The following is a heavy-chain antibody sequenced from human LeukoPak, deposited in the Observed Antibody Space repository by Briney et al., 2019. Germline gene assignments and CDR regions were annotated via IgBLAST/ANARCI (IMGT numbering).Heavy chain of an antibody. J-gene: IGHJ5*02. CDR1: GGSFSGYY. CDR2: INHSGST. V-gene: IGHV4-34*01. D-gene: IGHD2-2*01. Sequence: SETLSLTCAVSGGSFSGYYLGWVRLPQGKGLEWIGVINHSGSTNYNPSLKSRVTISVDTSKNHFSMKLSSVTAAATTVVYCTSVVVVVPAAPPWFDPWGEGTLVTVSP. CDR3: TSVVVVVPAAPPWFDP.